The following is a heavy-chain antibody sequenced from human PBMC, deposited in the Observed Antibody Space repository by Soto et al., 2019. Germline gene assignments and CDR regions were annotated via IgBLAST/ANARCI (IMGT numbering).Heavy chain of an antibody. Sequence: PSETLSLTCTVSGASISSYYWSWIRQAAGKGLEWIGRIYTSGSTIYNPSLKSRVTMSIDTSKNQFSLKLTSVTAADTAVYYCARKANDGGWFDPWGQGTLVTVSS. J-gene: IGHJ5*02. D-gene: IGHD1-1*01. V-gene: IGHV4-4*07. CDR2: IYTSGST. CDR3: ARKANDGGWFDP. CDR1: GASISSYY.